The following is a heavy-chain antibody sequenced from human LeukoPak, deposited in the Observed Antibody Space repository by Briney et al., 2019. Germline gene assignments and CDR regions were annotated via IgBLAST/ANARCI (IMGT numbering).Heavy chain of an antibody. D-gene: IGHD3-9*01. CDR1: GYTFTDDY. CDR3: ARSPHILTGENFDF. V-gene: IGHV1-2*02. J-gene: IGHJ4*02. CDR2: INVNSGGT. Sequence: ASVKVSCKASGYTFTDDYIHWVRQAPGQGLEWMGWINVNSGGTNYAQKFYARVTMTRDTSISPAYMELSRLRSDDTAVFYCARSPHILTGENFDFWGQGTLVTVSS.